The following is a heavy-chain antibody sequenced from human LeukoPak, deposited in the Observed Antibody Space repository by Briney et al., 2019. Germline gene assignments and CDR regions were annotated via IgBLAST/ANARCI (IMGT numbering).Heavy chain of an antibody. J-gene: IGHJ4*02. V-gene: IGHV1-18*01. CDR2: ISAYNGDT. CDR1: GYTFTSYG. Sequence: ASVKVSCKASGYTFTSYGISWVRQAPGQGLEWMGWISAYNGDTNYAQKLQGRVTMTTDTSTSTAYMELRSLRSDDTAVYYCARGNRRPTVTTIGYWGQGTLVTVSS. D-gene: IGHD4-17*01. CDR3: ARGNRRPTVTTIGY.